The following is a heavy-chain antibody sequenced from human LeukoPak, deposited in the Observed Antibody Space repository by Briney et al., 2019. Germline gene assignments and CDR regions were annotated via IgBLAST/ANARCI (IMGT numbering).Heavy chain of an antibody. CDR1: GGAFNTVA. Sequence: SVKVSCKASGGAFNTVAIHWVRQAPGQGLEWMGRIIPILRQSNSAQKFQGTVSITADAFTNTAYMELSSLRSEDSAVYYCATGGAYADAFDIWGQGTLVTVSS. J-gene: IGHJ3*02. CDR2: IIPILRQS. D-gene: IGHD5-12*01. V-gene: IGHV1-69*11. CDR3: ATGGAYADAFDI.